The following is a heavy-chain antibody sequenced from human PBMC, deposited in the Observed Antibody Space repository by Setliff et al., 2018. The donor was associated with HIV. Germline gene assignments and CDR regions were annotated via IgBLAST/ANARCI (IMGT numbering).Heavy chain of an antibody. V-gene: IGHV4-34*01. D-gene: IGHD2-15*01. CDR2: INHSGST. Sequence: SQTLSLTCAVYGGSFSGYYWSWIRQPPGKGLEWIGEINHSGSTNYNASLKSRVTLSVDTSKKQFSLKLRSVTAADTAVYYCASLGYCSGVRCYQPSYYYYGLDVWGQGTTVTVSS. CDR1: GGSFSGYY. CDR3: ASLGYCSGVRCYQPSYYYYGLDV. J-gene: IGHJ6*02.